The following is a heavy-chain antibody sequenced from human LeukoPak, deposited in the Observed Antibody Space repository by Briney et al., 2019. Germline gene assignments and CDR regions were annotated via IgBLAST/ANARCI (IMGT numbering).Heavy chain of an antibody. V-gene: IGHV1-8*01. CDR3: ARGPPNWGFDC. Sequence: GASVKVSCKASGGTFTSYDINWVRQATGQGLEWMGWMSPKSGNTGYAQKFQGRVTMSRNTSISTAYMELSSLRSDDTAVYYCARGPPNWGFDCLGQGTLVTVSS. D-gene: IGHD7-27*01. J-gene: IGHJ4*02. CDR1: GGTFTSYD. CDR2: MSPKSGNT.